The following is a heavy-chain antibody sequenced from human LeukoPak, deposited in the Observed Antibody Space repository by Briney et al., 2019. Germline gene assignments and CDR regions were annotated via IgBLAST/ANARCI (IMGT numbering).Heavy chain of an antibody. CDR3: ARAVGGDGSGSL. D-gene: IGHD3-10*01. CDR2: IYYRVTS. J-gene: IGHJ4*02. Sequence: SETLSLTCTVSGGSISSYYWSWIRQPPGKGLEWIGYIYYRVTSDYNPSLKSRVTKSVDMSTRQISLKLSSVTAADTAVYYCARAVGGDGSGSLWGSGTLVTVSS. CDR1: GGSISSYY. V-gene: IGHV4-59*01.